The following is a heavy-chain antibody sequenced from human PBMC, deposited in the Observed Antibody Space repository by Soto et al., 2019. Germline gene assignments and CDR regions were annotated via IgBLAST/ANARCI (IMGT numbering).Heavy chain of an antibody. CDR2: FDPEDGET. CDR1: GYTLTELS. V-gene: IGHV1-24*01. J-gene: IGHJ3*02. D-gene: IGHD2-8*01. CDR3: ATVTPFIVLMVYAPSLYPNDAFDI. Sequence: ASVKVSCKVSGYTLTELSMHWVRQAPGKGLGWMGGFDPEDGETIYAQKFQGRVTMTEDTSTDTAYMELSSLRSEDTAVYYCATVTPFIVLMVYAPSLYPNDAFDIWGQGTMVTVSS.